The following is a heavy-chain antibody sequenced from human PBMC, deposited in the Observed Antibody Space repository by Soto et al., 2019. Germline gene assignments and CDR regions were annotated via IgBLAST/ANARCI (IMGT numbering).Heavy chain of an antibody. J-gene: IGHJ6*02. D-gene: IGHD2-15*01. CDR3: ARGGDCSGGSCYPLPDYYYGMDV. CDR2: IYSGGST. Sequence: PGGSLRLSCAASGFTVSSNYMSWVRQAPGKGLEWVSVIYSGGSTYYADSVKGRFTISRDNSKNTLYLQMNSLRAEDTAVYYCARGGDCSGGSCYPLPDYYYGMDVWGQGTTVTVSS. V-gene: IGHV3-66*01. CDR1: GFTVSSNY.